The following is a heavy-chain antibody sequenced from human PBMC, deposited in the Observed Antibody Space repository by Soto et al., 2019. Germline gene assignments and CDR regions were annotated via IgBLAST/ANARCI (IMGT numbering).Heavy chain of an antibody. CDR1: GYTFTSYG. Sequence: ASVKVSCKASGYTFTSYGISWVRQAPGQGLEWMGWISAYNGNTNYAQKLQGRVTMTTDTSISTAYLQWSSLKASDTAMYYCARLVATIEGYYYYYMDVWGKGTTVTVSS. V-gene: IGHV1-18*01. CDR2: ISAYNGNT. J-gene: IGHJ6*03. D-gene: IGHD5-12*01. CDR3: ARLVATIEGYYYYYMDV.